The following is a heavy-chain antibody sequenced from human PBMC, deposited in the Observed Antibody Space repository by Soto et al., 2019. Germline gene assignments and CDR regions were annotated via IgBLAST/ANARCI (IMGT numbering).Heavy chain of an antibody. V-gene: IGHV3-7*01. CDR2: IKQDGSEK. Sequence: GGSLRLSCAASGFTFSSYWMSWVRQAPGKGLEWVANIKQDGSEKYYVDSVKGRFTISRDNAKNSLYLQMNSLRAEDTAVYYCAREPAAGYYYYYGMDVWGQGTQVTVSS. D-gene: IGHD6-19*01. CDR1: GFTFSSYW. CDR3: AREPAAGYYYYYGMDV. J-gene: IGHJ6*02.